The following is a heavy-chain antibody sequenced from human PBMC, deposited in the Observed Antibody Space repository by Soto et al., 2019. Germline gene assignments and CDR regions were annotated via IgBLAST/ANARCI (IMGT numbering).Heavy chain of an antibody. J-gene: IGHJ4*02. Sequence: GGSLRLSCAASGFSFSDAWMPWVRQAPGKGLEWIGRIKSKTDGGATDYAAPVKGRFTISRDDSKNTLYLQMSSLQTEDTAVYYCASPIPYYDFWSGSYSRPGTDYWGPGTLVTVSS. V-gene: IGHV3-15*01. CDR2: IKSKTDGGAT. D-gene: IGHD3-3*01. CDR3: ASPIPYYDFWSGSYSRPGTDY. CDR1: GFSFSDAW.